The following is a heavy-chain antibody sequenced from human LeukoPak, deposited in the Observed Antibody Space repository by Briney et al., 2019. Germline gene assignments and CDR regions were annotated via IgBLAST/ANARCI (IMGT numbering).Heavy chain of an antibody. V-gene: IGHV3-21*01. CDR1: GFTFSSYS. CDR2: ISSSGNYI. J-gene: IGHJ6*03. CDR3: AKVGYSSSWAEDYYYMDV. Sequence: GGSLRLSCAASGFTFSSYSMNWVRQAPGKGLEWVSSISSSGNYIYYADSVKGRFTISRDNANNSLYLQMNSLRAEDTAVYYCAKVGYSSSWAEDYYYMDVWGKGTTVTISS. D-gene: IGHD6-13*01.